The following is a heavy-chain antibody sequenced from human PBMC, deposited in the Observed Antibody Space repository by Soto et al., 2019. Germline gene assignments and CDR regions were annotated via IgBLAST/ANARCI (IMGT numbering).Heavy chain of an antibody. Sequence: GESLQISCKGSGYSFTSYWIGWVRQMPGKGLEWMGIIYPGDSDTRYSPSFQGQVTISADKSIKTAYLQWSSLKASDTAMYYCALLRFSSCLLKVGGAFYICGQGTMVTVSS. J-gene: IGHJ3*02. CDR2: IYPGDSDT. CDR3: ALLRFSSCLLKVGGAFYI. CDR1: GYSFTSYW. D-gene: IGHD2-2*01. V-gene: IGHV5-51*01.